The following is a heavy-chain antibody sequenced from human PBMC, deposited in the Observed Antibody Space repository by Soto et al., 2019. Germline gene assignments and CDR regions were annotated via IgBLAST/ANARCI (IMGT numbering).Heavy chain of an antibody. V-gene: IGHV3-23*01. J-gene: IGHJ5*02. Sequence: GGSLRLSCAASGFTFSSYAMSWVRQAPGKGLEWVSAISGSGGSTYYADSVKGRFTISRDNAKNSLYLQMNSLRAEDTAVYYCARVYCSGGSCYAIGFDPWGQGTLVTVSS. CDR3: ARVYCSGGSCYAIGFDP. CDR1: GFTFSSYA. CDR2: ISGSGGST. D-gene: IGHD2-15*01.